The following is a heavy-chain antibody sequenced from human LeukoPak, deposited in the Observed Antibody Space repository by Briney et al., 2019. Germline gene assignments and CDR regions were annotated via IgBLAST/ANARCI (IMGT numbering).Heavy chain of an antibody. D-gene: IGHD4-17*01. V-gene: IGHV3-48*01. Sequence: SRESLRLSCAASGFTVNTYDMHWVRQAPPERPQWIAYIGISGTIYYANPALGRFTTPSHNATNSLFLQMSRLRVDDTAIYYCAGYGLYPYWGQGTPVPVPS. CDR2: IGISGTI. CDR1: GFTVNTYD. J-gene: IGHJ4*02. CDR3: AGYGLYPY.